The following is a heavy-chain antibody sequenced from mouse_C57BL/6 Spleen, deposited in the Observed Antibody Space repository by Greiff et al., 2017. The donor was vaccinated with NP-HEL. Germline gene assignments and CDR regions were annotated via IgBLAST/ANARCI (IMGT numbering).Heavy chain of an antibody. CDR3: ARPSSVVAKELKGAWFAY. D-gene: IGHD1-1*01. Sequence: QVQLQQPGAELVMPGASVKLSCKASGYTFTSYWMHWVKQRPGQGLEWIGEIDPSDSYTNYNQKFKGKSTLTVDKSSSPASVQLSSQPSEDSAVYYCARPSSVVAKELKGAWFAYWGQGTLVTVSA. V-gene: IGHV1-69*01. CDR2: IDPSDSYT. CDR1: GYTFTSYW. J-gene: IGHJ3*01.